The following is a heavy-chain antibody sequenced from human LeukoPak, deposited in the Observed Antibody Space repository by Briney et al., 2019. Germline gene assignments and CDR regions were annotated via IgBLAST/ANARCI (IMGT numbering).Heavy chain of an antibody. CDR1: GFPFSSYS. CDR3: ARRHYDSDGYVLDY. CDR2: ITSSSATI. V-gene: IGHV3-48*01. D-gene: IGHD3-22*01. Sequence: GGSLRLSCAASGFPFSSYSMNWVRQAPGKGLEWVSYITSSSATIYYADSVKGRFTISRDNAKNSLYLQVNSLRAEDTAVYYCARRHYDSDGYVLDYWGQGTLVTVSS. J-gene: IGHJ4*02.